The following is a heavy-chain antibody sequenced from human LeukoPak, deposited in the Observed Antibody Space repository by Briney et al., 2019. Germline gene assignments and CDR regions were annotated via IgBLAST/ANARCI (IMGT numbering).Heavy chain of an antibody. V-gene: IGHV3-7*01. Sequence: GGALRLSCAASGFTFRSYWMSWVRQAPGKGLEWVANIKQDGSEKYYVDSVKGRFTISRDNAKNSLYLQMNSLRAEDTGVYYCAREHPYYYDSSGTALMAEIKYYFDYWGQGTLVTVSS. D-gene: IGHD3-22*01. CDR3: AREHPYYYDSSGTALMAEIKYYFDY. CDR2: IKQDGSEK. J-gene: IGHJ4*02. CDR1: GFTFRSYW.